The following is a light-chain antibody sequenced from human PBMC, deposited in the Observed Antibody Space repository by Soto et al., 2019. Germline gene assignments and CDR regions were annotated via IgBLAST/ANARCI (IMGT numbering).Light chain of an antibody. CDR2: GAS. CDR1: QTIDNT. CDR3: QQYNDWPIT. Sequence: EIVMTQSPATLSLSPGERATLSCRASQTIDNTLAWYQQKPGQAPRLLIYGASTRATGFPARFSGGGSGTEFTLTISSLQSEDFAVYYCQQYNDWPITFGQGTRLEI. V-gene: IGKV3-15*01. J-gene: IGKJ5*01.